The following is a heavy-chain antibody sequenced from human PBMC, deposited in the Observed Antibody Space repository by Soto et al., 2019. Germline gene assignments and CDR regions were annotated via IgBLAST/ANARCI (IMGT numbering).Heavy chain of an antibody. J-gene: IGHJ2*01. CDR1: GFTFSDYY. CDR2: ISSSGSTI. D-gene: IGHD4-17*01. CDR3: AKVAEGTVTHEVYWYFDL. V-gene: IGHV3-11*01. Sequence: GGSLRLSCAASGFTFSDYYMSWIRQAPGKGLEWVSYISSSGSTIYYADSVKGRFTISRDNAKNSLYLQMNSLRAEDTAVYYCAKVAEGTVTHEVYWYFDLWGRGTLVTVSS.